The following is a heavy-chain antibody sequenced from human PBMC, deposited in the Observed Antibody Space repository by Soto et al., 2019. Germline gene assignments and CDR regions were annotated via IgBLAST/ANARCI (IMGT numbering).Heavy chain of an antibody. CDR1: GCSISSGDYY. D-gene: IGHD2-15*01. CDR3: ARLVQLLQGRWFDP. CDR2: IYYSGST. J-gene: IGHJ5*02. Sequence: TLSLTCTVSGCSISSGDYYWSWIRQPPGKGLEWIGYIYYSGSTYYNPSLKSRVTISVDTSKNQFSLKLSSVTAADTAVYYCARLVQLLQGRWFDPWGQGTLVTVSS. V-gene: IGHV4-30-4*01.